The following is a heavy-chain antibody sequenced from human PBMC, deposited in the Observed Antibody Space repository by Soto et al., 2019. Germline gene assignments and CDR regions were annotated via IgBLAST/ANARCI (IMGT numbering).Heavy chain of an antibody. D-gene: IGHD3-3*01. CDR2: IIPIFGTA. J-gene: IGHJ5*02. V-gene: IGHV1-69*06. Sequence: SVKVSCKASGGTFSSYAISWVRQAPGQGLEWMGGIIPIFGTANYAQKFQGRVTITADKSTSTAYVELSSLRSEDTAVYYCARESPFWSSFRNWFDPWGQGTLVTVSS. CDR3: ARESPFWSSFRNWFDP. CDR1: GGTFSSYA.